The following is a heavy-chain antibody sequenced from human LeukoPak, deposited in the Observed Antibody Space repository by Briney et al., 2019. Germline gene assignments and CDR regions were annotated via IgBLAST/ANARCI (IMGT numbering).Heavy chain of an antibody. V-gene: IGHV5-51*01. J-gene: IGHJ3*02. CDR3: VRRYDYGGNSDAFDI. Sequence: GESLKISCKGSGYRFTSNWIGWVRQMPGKGLEWMGIIYPGDSDTRYSPSFQGQVTISADKSISTAYLQWSSLKASDTATYYCVRRYDYGGNSDAFDIWGQGTMVTVSS. D-gene: IGHD4-23*01. CDR2: IYPGDSDT. CDR1: GYRFTSNW.